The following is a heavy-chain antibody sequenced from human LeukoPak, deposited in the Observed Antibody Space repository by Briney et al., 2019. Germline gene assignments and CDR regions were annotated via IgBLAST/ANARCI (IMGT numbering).Heavy chain of an antibody. CDR3: ARRTGYYDGFDY. D-gene: IGHD3/OR15-3a*01. J-gene: IGHJ4*02. CDR1: GGSISSYY. V-gene: IGHV4-59*01. CDR2: IYYSGST. Sequence: SETLSLTCTVSGGSISSYYWSWIRQPPGKGLEWIGYIYYSGSTNYNPSLKSRVTISVDTSKNQFSLKVNSVTAADTAVYYCARRTGYYDGFDYGGQGTLVTVSS.